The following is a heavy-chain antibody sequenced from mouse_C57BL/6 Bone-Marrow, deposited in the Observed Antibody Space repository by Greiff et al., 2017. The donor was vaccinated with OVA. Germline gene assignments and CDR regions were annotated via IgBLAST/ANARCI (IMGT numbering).Heavy chain of an antibody. D-gene: IGHD2-5*01. CDR1: GYSFTGYY. J-gene: IGHJ4*01. V-gene: IGHV1-42*01. CDR2: INPSTGGT. Sequence: EVQLQQSGPELVKPGASVKISCKASGYSFTGYYMNWVKQSPEKSLEWIGEINPSTGGTTYNQKFKAKATLTVDKSSSTAYMQLKSLTSEDSAVYYCARWGYSNFAMDYWGQGTSVTVSS. CDR3: ARWGYSNFAMDY.